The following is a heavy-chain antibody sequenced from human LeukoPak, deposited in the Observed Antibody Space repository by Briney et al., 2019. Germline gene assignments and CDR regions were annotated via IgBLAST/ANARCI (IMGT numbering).Heavy chain of an antibody. V-gene: IGHV3-23*01. Sequence: GGSLRLSCAASGFTFSSYAMSWVRQAPGKGLEWVSAISGSGSSTYYADSVKGRFTISRDNSKNTLYLQMNSLRAEDTAVYYCAKDPEIGEYYDFWSGFDYWGQGTLVTVSS. J-gene: IGHJ4*02. CDR3: AKDPEIGEYYDFWSGFDY. CDR1: GFTFSSYA. D-gene: IGHD3-3*01. CDR2: ISGSGSST.